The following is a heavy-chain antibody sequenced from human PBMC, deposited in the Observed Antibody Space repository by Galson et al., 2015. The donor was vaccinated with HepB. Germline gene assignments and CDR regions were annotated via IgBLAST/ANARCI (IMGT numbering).Heavy chain of an antibody. D-gene: IGHD5-18*01. V-gene: IGHV3-66*02. CDR1: GLTVSSNY. CDR3: ASGGGWIQFYPDAFAL. Sequence: RLSCAASGLTVSSNYMNWVRQAPGKGLEWVSVIYSGSGDFTYYADSVKDRFTISRDNPRNTVSLQMNSLRAEDTAVYYCASGGGWIQFYPDAFALWGQGTVVIVSS. CDR2: IYSGSGDFT. J-gene: IGHJ3*01.